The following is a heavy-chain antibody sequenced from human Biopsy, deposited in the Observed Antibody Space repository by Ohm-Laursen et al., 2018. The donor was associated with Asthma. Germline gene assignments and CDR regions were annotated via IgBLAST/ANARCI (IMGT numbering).Heavy chain of an antibody. D-gene: IGHD5-24*01. CDR1: GDSIDSGDYS. CDR3: SRNEIEDGIYFDN. J-gene: IGHJ4*02. Sequence: TLSLTWGVSGDSIDSGDYSWTWIRQSPGGGLEWIGYIYRNGDTYYNPSLKSRVTISVDTSKNQFSLKLSSVTAADTAVYSCSRNEIEDGIYFDNWGQGTLVTVSS. CDR2: IYRNGDT. V-gene: IGHV4-30-2*06.